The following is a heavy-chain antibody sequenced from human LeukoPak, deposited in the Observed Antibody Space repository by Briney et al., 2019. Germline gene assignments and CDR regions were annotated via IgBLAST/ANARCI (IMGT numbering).Heavy chain of an antibody. D-gene: IGHD6-19*01. V-gene: IGHV3-23*01. J-gene: IGHJ4*02. CDR2: ISGSGGNT. CDR3: AKQISFNSRGSIDY. Sequence: GGSLRLSCAASGFTFSSYAMSWVRQAPGKGLEWVSTISGSGGNTYYADSVKGRFTISRDSSKNTLYLQMNSLRAEDTAIYYCAKQISFNSRGSIDYWGQGTLVTVSS. CDR1: GFTFSSYA.